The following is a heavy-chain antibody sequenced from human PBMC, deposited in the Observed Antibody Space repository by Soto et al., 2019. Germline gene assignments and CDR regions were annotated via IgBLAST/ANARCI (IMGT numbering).Heavy chain of an antibody. J-gene: IGHJ5*02. V-gene: IGHV1-3*01. CDR1: GYTFTSYA. Sequence: ASVKVSCKASGYTFTSYAMHWVRQAPGQRLEWMGWINAGNGNTKYSQKIQGRDTITRDTSASTAYMELSSLRSEDTAVYYCARDFYCSGGSCSNWFDPWGQGTLVTVSS. CDR2: INAGNGNT. D-gene: IGHD2-15*01. CDR3: ARDFYCSGGSCSNWFDP.